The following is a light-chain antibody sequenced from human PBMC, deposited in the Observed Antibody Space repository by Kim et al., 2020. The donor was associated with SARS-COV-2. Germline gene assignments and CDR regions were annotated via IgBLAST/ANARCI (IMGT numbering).Light chain of an antibody. CDR2: GAS. CDR3: QHYKSYPVT. V-gene: IGKV1-5*01. CDR1: QNVYDW. J-gene: IGKJ2*01. Sequence: SASVGDRVTITCRASQNVYDWLAWYQHKPGKAPKLLIYGASTLESGVPSRFSGSGSGTEFTLTINSLQPDDFGIYYCQHYKSYPVTFGQGTKLEI.